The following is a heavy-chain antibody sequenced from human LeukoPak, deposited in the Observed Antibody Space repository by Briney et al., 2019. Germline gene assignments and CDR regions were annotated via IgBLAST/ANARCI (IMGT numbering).Heavy chain of an antibody. CDR2: ISYDGSNK. Sequence: PGGTLRLSCAASGCTFSSYGMHWVRQAPGKGLEWVAVISYDGSNKYYADSVKGRFTISRDNSKNTLYLQMNSLRAEDTAVYYCAKDRGGGSIVGATHFDYWGQGTLVTVSS. V-gene: IGHV3-30*18. CDR1: GCTFSSYG. J-gene: IGHJ4*02. CDR3: AKDRGGGSIVGATHFDY. D-gene: IGHD1-26*01.